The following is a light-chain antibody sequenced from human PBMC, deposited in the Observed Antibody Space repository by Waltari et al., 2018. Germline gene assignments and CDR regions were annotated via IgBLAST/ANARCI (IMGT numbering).Light chain of an antibody. CDR2: WAS. J-gene: IGKJ5*01. CDR3: QQYYSSPIT. Sequence: DIVMTQSPDSLAVSLGERATINCKSSQSVLHTSNNKNYLAWHQQKPGQPPKLLIYWASTRESGVPDRFSGSGSGTDFTLTISSLQAEDVAVYYCQQYYSSPITFGQGTRLEIK. CDR1: QSVLHTSNNKNY. V-gene: IGKV4-1*01.